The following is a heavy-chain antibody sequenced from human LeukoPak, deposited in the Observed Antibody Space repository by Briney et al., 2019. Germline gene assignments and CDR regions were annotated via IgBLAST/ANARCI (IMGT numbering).Heavy chain of an antibody. CDR3: AKNYGTSRPFYDY. D-gene: IGHD4-17*01. V-gene: IGHV3-15*01. CDR2: IKSSTDGGAT. CDR1: GFTFSNAW. J-gene: IGHJ4*02. Sequence: GGSLRLSCAASGFTFSNAWMSWVRQAPGKGLEWVGRIKSSTDGGATDYAAPAKGRFTILRDDSKNTLYLQMNSLRADDKAVYYCAKNYGTSRPFYDYWGQGIVVTVSS.